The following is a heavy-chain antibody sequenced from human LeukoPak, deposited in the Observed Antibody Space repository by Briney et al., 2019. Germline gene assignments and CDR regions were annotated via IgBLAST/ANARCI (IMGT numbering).Heavy chain of an antibody. CDR3: ARKLLLRWYFEL. J-gene: IGHJ2*01. CDR2: ISNSGRT. D-gene: IGHD2-21*02. Sequence: GGSLRLSCAASGFTVSINYVSWARQAPGEGLEWVSVISNSGRTHHPDLVKARFHISRDNSKHTLYVQMNSLRPEDTAVYYCARKLLLRWYFELWGRGTLVTVSS. V-gene: IGHV3-66*01. CDR1: GFTVSINY.